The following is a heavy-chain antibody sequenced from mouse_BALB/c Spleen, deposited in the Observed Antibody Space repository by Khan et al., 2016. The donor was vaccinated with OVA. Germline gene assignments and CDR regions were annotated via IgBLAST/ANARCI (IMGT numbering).Heavy chain of an antibody. CDR2: INTYTGEP. V-gene: IGHV9-3-1*01. Sequence: QIQLVQSGPELKKPGETVKISCKASGYTFTNYGMNWVKQAPGKGLKWMGWINTYTGEPTYADDFKGRFAFSLETSACTACLQINNQINEETATYFCARPPYFSYVMVYWGQGTSVTVSS. CDR1: GYTFTNYG. CDR3: ARPPYFSYVMVY. J-gene: IGHJ4*01. D-gene: IGHD2-10*01.